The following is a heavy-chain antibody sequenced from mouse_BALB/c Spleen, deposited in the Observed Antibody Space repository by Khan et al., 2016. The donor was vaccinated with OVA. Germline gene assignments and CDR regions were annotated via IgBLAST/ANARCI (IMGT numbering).Heavy chain of an antibody. CDR3: ARGLFDG. J-gene: IGHJ1*01. CDR1: GYTFTDYY. V-gene: IGHV1-26*01. CDR2: INPNNGDT. Sequence: VRLQQSGPELVKPGASVKMSCKASGYTFTDYYMKWIKQSHGKSLEWIGDINPNNGDTFYNQKFKGKATLTVDKTSSTVYTQINSLTSEDSAVYDGARGLFDGWGAGTMVTVSS.